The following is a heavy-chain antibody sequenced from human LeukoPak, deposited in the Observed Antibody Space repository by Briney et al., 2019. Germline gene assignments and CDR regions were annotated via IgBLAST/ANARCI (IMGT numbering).Heavy chain of an antibody. D-gene: IGHD3-10*01. V-gene: IGHV3-11*06. Sequence: GGSLRLSCAASGFIFSDYYMSWIRQSPGKGLEWVSYISSSGSYTNYADSVKGRFTISRDNAKNSLYLQMNSLRAEDTAVYYCARDSDNRGIIVKDYWGQGTLVTVSS. CDR1: GFIFSDYY. CDR2: ISSSGSYT. CDR3: ARDSDNRGIIVKDY. J-gene: IGHJ4*02.